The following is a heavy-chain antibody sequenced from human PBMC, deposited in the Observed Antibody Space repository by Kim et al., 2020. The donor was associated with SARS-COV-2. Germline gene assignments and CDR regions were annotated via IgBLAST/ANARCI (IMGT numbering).Heavy chain of an antibody. D-gene: IGHD4-4*01. CDR1: GFTFSSYA. CDR2: ISGSGGST. Sequence: GGSLRLSCAASGFTFSSYAMSWVRQAPGKGLEWVSAISGSGGSTYYADSVKGRFTISRDNSKNTLYLQMNSLRAEDTAVYYCAKGYSNRAPYYYYGMDVWGQGTTVTVSS. J-gene: IGHJ6*02. CDR3: AKGYSNRAPYYYYGMDV. V-gene: IGHV3-23*01.